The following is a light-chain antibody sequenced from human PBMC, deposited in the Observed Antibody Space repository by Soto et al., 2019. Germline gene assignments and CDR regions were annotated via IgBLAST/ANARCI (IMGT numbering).Light chain of an antibody. Sequence: IVLKQSPGTLSLSPGARATLSCRASQSVSSSYLAWYQRKPGQAPRLXIYGASTRAADVPARFSGGGSGTEFTLTISSLQSEDFAEYHCQQYNNWPQTFGQGTMVDIK. J-gene: IGKJ1*01. CDR2: GAS. CDR1: QSVSSSY. V-gene: IGKV3-15*01. CDR3: QQYNNWPQT.